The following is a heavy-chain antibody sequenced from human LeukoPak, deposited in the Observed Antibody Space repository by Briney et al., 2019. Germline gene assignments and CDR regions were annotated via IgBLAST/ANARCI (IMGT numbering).Heavy chain of an antibody. CDR1: GYTFANYG. D-gene: IGHD2-21*02. CDR3: ARDLAYCGGDCYHDVFDI. Sequence: ASVKVSCKPSGYTFANYGLSWVRQAPGQGLEWLGWISAYNANTNYAQKVQGRVTMTTDTSTSTAYMELRSLRSDDTAVYYCARDLAYCGGDCYHDVFDIWGQGTMVTVSS. J-gene: IGHJ3*02. CDR2: ISAYNANT. V-gene: IGHV1-18*04.